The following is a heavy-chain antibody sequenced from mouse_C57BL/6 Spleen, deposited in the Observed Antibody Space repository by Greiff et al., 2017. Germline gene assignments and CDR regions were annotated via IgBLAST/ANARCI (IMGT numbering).Heavy chain of an antibody. D-gene: IGHD1-1*01. Sequence: EVKLLESGPGMVKPSQSLSLTCTVTGYSITSGYDWHWIRHFPGNKLEWMGYISYSGSTNYNPSLKSRISITHDTSKNHFFLKLNSVTTEDTATYYCACSSYVGFAYWGQGTLVTVSA. CDR3: ACSSYVGFAY. CDR2: ISYSGST. V-gene: IGHV3-1*01. J-gene: IGHJ3*01. CDR1: GYSITSGYD.